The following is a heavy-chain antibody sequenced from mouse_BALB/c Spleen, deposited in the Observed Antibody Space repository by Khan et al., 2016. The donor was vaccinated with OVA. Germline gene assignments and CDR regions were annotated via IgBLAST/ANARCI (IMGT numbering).Heavy chain of an antibody. J-gene: IGHJ3*01. CDR3: ARRGYDYGRGALFAY. Sequence: QVQLQQSGPGLVAPSQSLSITCTVSGFSLDKSSVHWIRQSPGKGLEWLGVIWSAGSTDSYAAFISSLTITTDNSGSQVFFQVSSLQPNDPAIYYWARRGYDYGRGALFAYWGQGTLVTVSA. CDR1: GFSLDKSS. V-gene: IGHV2-2*02. D-gene: IGHD2-4*01. CDR2: IWSAGST.